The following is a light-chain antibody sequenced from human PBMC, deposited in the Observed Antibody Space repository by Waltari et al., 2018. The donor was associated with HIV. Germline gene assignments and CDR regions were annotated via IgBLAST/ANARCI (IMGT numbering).Light chain of an antibody. V-gene: IGKV3-11*01. CDR2: DAS. Sequence: EIVLTQSPATLSLSPGERATLFCRASQTVNTYLAWYQQKPGQAPSLVIYDASTRATGVPARFSGSGSGTDFTLTISSLEPDDVAVYYCQQRTDSITVGGGTKVEIK. CDR3: QQRTDSIT. J-gene: IGKJ4*01. CDR1: QTVNTY.